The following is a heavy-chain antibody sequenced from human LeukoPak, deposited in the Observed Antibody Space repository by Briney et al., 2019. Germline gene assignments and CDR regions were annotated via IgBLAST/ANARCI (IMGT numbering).Heavy chain of an antibody. CDR1: GYTFTSYG. J-gene: IGHJ3*02. CDR2: ISAYNGNT. D-gene: IGHD3-3*01. Sequence: ASVKVSCKASGYTFTSYGISWVRQAPGQGLEWMGWISAYNGNTNYAQKLQGRVTMTTDTSTSTAYMELRSLRSDDTAVYYCARDRSYDFWSGYYIRAFDIWGQGTMVTVSS. V-gene: IGHV1-18*01. CDR3: ARDRSYDFWSGYYIRAFDI.